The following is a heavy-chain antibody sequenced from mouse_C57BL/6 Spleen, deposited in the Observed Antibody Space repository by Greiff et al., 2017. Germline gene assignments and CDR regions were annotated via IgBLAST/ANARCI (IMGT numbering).Heavy chain of an antibody. V-gene: IGHV1-42*01. D-gene: IGHD1-1*01. Sequence: EVQLQESGPELVKPGASVKISCKASGYSFTGYYMNWVKQSPEKSLEWIGEINPSTGGTTYNQKFKAKATLTVDKSSSTAYMQLKSLTSEDSAVYYCARGPDYYGFSWFAYWGQGTLVTVSA. CDR3: ARGPDYYGFSWFAY. CDR1: GYSFTGYY. CDR2: INPSTGGT. J-gene: IGHJ3*01.